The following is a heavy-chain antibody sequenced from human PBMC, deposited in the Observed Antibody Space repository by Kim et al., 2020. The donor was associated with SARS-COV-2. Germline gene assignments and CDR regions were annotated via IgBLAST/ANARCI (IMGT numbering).Heavy chain of an antibody. CDR1: GYTFTSYG. Sequence: ASVKVSCKASGYTFTSYGISWVRQAPGQGLEWMGWISAYNGNTNYAQKLQGRVTMTTDTSTSTAYMELRSLRSDDTAVYYCARVGGLGYCSSTSCPVWFDPWGQGTLVTVSS. V-gene: IGHV1-18*01. J-gene: IGHJ5*02. CDR2: ISAYNGNT. D-gene: IGHD2-2*01. CDR3: ARVGGLGYCSSTSCPVWFDP.